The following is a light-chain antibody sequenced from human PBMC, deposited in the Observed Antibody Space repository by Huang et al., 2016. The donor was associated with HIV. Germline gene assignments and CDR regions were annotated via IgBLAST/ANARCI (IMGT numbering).Light chain of an antibody. CDR3: QQSFSVPRT. V-gene: IGKV1-39*01. CDR1: QNIGKS. Sequence: DIQMTQAPPSLSASVGDRVTFTCRADQNIGKSLNWYQHTPGKAPKLLVYTASTLESGVPSRLSGSGSGSRFTLTITNLKPEDFASYYCQQSFSVPRTFG. CDR2: TAS. J-gene: IGKJ1*01.